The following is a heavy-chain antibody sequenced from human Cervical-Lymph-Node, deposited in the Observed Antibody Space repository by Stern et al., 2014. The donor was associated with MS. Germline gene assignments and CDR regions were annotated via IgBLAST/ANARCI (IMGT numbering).Heavy chain of an antibody. D-gene: IGHD3-3*01. CDR3: ARHRKRLTIFGVVMTGFDY. CDR1: GFTFSDYY. CDR2: IRSSGSSK. Sequence: QVQLVQSGGGLVKPGGSLRLSCAASGFTFSDYYMSWIRQAPGKGLEWLSYIRSSGSSKYYADSVKGRLTISRDNAKNSLYLQMSSLRAEDTAVYYCARHRKRLTIFGVVMTGFDYWGQGTLVAVSS. V-gene: IGHV3-11*01. J-gene: IGHJ4*02.